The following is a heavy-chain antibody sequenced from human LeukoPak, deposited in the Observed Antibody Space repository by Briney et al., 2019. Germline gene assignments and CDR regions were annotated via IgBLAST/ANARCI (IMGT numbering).Heavy chain of an antibody. CDR1: GGSISSGSYY. CDR3: ARDPPGRGSGFSPYYYYYYMDV. Sequence: PSQTLSLTCTVSGGSISSGSYYWSWIRQPAGKGLEWIGRIYTSGSTNYNPSLKSRVTISVDTSKNQFSLKLSSVTAADTAVYYCARDPPGRGSGFSPYYYYYYMDVWGKGTTVTVSS. CDR2: IYTSGST. V-gene: IGHV4-61*02. D-gene: IGHD3-16*01. J-gene: IGHJ6*03.